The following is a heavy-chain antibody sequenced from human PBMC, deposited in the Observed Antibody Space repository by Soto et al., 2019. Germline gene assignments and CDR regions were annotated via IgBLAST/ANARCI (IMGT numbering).Heavy chain of an antibody. CDR2: IYYSGST. CDR3: ARGSIRGRYSIDS. D-gene: IGHD1-26*01. Sequence: TSETLSLTCTVSGGSISSSSYYWGWIRQPPGKGLEWIGSIYYSGSTYYNPSLKSRVTISVDTSKNQFSLKLTSVTAADTAVYYCARGSIRGRYSIDSWGQGTLVTVS. J-gene: IGHJ4*02. V-gene: IGHV4-39*07. CDR1: GGSISSSSYY.